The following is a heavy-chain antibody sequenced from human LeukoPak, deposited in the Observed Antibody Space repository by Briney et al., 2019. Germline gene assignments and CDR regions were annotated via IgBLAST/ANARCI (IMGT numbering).Heavy chain of an antibody. D-gene: IGHD6-19*01. Sequence: ASVTDSFKASGYTFTSYGSSWVRQAPGQGRAWVGWISAYNGNTNYAQKLQGRVTMTTDTSTSTAYMELRSLKSDDTAVYYCARIAVAAYYFDYWGQGTLVTVSS. V-gene: IGHV1-18*01. CDR3: ARIAVAAYYFDY. J-gene: IGHJ4*02. CDR1: GYTFTSYG. CDR2: ISAYNGNT.